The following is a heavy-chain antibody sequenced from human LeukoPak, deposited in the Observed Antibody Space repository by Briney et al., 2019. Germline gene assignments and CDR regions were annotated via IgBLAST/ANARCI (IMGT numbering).Heavy chain of an antibody. V-gene: IGHV3-23*01. Sequence: GGSLRLSCAASGFTVSSSYAMSWVRQAPGKGLEWVSAISGSGGSTYYADSVKGRFTISRDNSKNTLYLQMNSLRAEDTAVYYCATGGGYSYGYKRDYFDYWGQGTLVTVSS. J-gene: IGHJ4*02. CDR1: GFTVSSSYA. CDR3: ATGGGYSYGYKRDYFDY. CDR2: ISGSGGST. D-gene: IGHD5-18*01.